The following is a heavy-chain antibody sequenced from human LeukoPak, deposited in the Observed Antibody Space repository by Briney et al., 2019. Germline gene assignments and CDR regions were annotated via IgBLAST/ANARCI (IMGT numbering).Heavy chain of an antibody. CDR1: GGTFSSYA. CDR3: ARDNYYDSNPDY. D-gene: IGHD3-22*01. J-gene: IGHJ4*02. V-gene: IGHV1-69*04. CDR2: IIPILGIA. Sequence: GASVKVSCKASGGTFSSYAISWVRQAPGQGLEWMGRIIPILGIANYAQKFQGRVTITADKSTSTACMELSSLRSEDTAVYYCARDNYYDSNPDYWGQGTLVTVSS.